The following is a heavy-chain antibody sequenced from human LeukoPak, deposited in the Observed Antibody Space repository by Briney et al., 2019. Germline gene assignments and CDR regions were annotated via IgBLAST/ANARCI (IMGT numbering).Heavy chain of an antibody. CDR3: ARVLLSSGWPDY. CDR2: IFYDGSNK. J-gene: IGHJ4*02. D-gene: IGHD6-19*01. V-gene: IGHV3-33*01. Sequence: GGSLRLSCAASGFTFSSYGMHWVRQAPGKGLEWVTVIFYDGSNKYYADSVKGRFSISRDNSKNTLYLQMNSLRAEDTAVYYCARVLLSSGWPDYWGQGTLVTVSS. CDR1: GFTFSSYG.